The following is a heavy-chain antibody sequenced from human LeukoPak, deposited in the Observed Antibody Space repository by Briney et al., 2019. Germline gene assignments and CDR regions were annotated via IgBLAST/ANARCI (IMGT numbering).Heavy chain of an antibody. Sequence: ASVKVSCKASGYTFSDYYMHWVRQAPGQGLEWMGWMNPKTGGTNYAQKFQGRVTMTRDTSISTAYMELSRLRSDDTAVYYCARVDEYYYDSSGYLPDYWGQGTLVTVS. CDR3: ARVDEYYYDSSGYLPDY. CDR1: GYTFSDYY. J-gene: IGHJ4*02. V-gene: IGHV1-2*02. CDR2: MNPKTGGT. D-gene: IGHD3-22*01.